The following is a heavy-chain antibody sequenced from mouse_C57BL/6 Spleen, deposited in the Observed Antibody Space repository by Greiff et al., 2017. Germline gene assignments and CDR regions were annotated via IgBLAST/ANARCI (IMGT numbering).Heavy chain of an antibody. V-gene: IGHV3-6*01. J-gene: IGHJ4*01. D-gene: IGHD1-1*01. CDR1: GYSITSGYY. CDR3: ARYYGSSYNYAMDY. Sequence: DVQLQESGPGLVKPSQSLSLTCSVTGYSITSGYYWNWIRQFPGNKLEWMGYISYDGSNNYNPSLKNRISITRDTSKNQFFLKLNSVTTEDTATYYCARYYGSSYNYAMDYWGQGTSVTVSS. CDR2: ISYDGSN.